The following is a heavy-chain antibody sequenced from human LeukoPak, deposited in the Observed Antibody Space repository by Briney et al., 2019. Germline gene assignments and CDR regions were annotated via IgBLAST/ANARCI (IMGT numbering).Heavy chain of an antibody. D-gene: IGHD3-22*01. Sequence: GGSLRLSCAVTGFSLSDYLMHWVRRAPGKGLVWVSHIKDDGSSTSYAEIVKGRFTISRDNANNALYLQMNSLRAEDTAVYYCVRTFDYERGGPYRHFDCGGQGTLVTVSA. CDR3: VRTFDYERGGPYRHFDC. CDR2: IKDDGSST. V-gene: IGHV3-74*01. CDR1: GFSLSDYL. J-gene: IGHJ4*02.